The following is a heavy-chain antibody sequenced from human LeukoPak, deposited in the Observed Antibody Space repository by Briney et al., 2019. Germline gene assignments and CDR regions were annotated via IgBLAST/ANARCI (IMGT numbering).Heavy chain of an antibody. CDR1: GGSISSGSYY. CDR3: ARVKGDAFDI. J-gene: IGHJ3*02. V-gene: IGHV4-61*02. Sequence: ASETLSLTCTVSGGSISSGSYYWSWIRQPAGKGLERIGRIYTSGSTNYNPSLKSRVTISVDTSKNQFSLKLSSVTAADTAVYYCARVKGDAFDIWGQGTMVTVSS. CDR2: IYTSGST.